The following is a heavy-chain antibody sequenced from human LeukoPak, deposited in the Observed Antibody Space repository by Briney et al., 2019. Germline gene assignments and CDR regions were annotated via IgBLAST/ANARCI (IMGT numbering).Heavy chain of an antibody. V-gene: IGHV1-69*13. J-gene: IGHJ5*02. CDR3: ARNLAVGPPWWFDP. CDR2: IIPIFGTA. D-gene: IGHD6-19*01. CDR1: GYTFTSYY. Sequence: RASVKVSCKASGYTFTSYYMHWVRQAPGQGLEWMGGIIPIFGTANYAQKFQGRVTITADESTSTAYMELSSLRSEDTAVYYCARNLAVGPPWWFDPWGQGTLVTVSS.